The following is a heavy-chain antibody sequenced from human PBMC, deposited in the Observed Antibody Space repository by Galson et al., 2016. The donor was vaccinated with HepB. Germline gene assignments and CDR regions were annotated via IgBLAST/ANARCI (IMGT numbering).Heavy chain of an antibody. CDR1: GLTFKNHW. CDR2: ISDSGGST. CDR3: AKGTTLQVHFGYFDH. J-gene: IGHJ4*02. Sequence: SLRLSCAASGLTFKNHWMSWVRQAPGKGLEWVSGISDSGGSTYFADSVMGRFTISRDNSKNTLYLQMNSLRVDDTAVYYCAKGTTLQVHFGYFDHWGQGTLVTVAS. V-gene: IGHV3-23*01. D-gene: IGHD1/OR15-1a*01.